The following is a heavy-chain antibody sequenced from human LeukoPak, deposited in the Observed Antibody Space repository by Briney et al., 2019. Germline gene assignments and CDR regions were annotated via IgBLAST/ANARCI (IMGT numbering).Heavy chain of an antibody. CDR2: INAGNGNT. J-gene: IGHJ6*02. Sequence: EASVKVSCKASGGTFSSYAISWVRQAPGQGLEWMGWINAGNGNTKYSQKFQGRVTITRDTSASTAYMELSSLRSEDTAVYYCARVKVVPAARRYYYYGMDVWGQGTTVTVSS. CDR1: GGTFSSYA. CDR3: ARVKVVPAARRYYYYGMDV. D-gene: IGHD2-2*01. V-gene: IGHV1-3*01.